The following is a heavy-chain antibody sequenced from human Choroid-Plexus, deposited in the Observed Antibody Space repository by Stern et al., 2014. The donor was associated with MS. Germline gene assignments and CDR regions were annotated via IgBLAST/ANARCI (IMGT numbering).Heavy chain of an antibody. Sequence: LQLVESGGGVVQPGRPLRLSCVASGFTFGSCAMHWVRQAPGKGLAWVEGVSYDGSNKYYADSVKGRFTISRDNSQNTLYMQMSSLRPEDTAVYYCAKDRHYLTYFFDHWGQGSLVTVSS. CDR1: GFTFGSCA. J-gene: IGHJ5*02. CDR3: AKDRHYLTYFFDH. CDR2: VSYDGSNK. V-gene: IGHV3-30*18. D-gene: IGHD2/OR15-2a*01.